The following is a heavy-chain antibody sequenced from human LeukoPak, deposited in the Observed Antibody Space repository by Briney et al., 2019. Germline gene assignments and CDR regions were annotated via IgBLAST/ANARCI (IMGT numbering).Heavy chain of an antibody. V-gene: IGHV4-4*07. CDR2: IYTSGST. D-gene: IGHD6-25*01. CDR1: GYSISSGYY. CDR3: ARASIAALSD. J-gene: IGHJ4*02. Sequence: SETLSLTCAVSGYSISSGYYWAWIRQPAGKGLEWIGRIYTSGSTNYNPSLKSRVTMSVDTSKNQFSLKLSSVTAADTAVYYCARASIAALSDWGQGTLVTVSS.